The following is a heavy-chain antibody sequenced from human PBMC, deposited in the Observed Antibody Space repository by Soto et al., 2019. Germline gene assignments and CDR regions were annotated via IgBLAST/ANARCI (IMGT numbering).Heavy chain of an antibody. J-gene: IGHJ4*02. V-gene: IGHV4-30-4*01. D-gene: IGHD2-15*01. CDR3: ARRYGGTFEY. CDR1: GGSISSGDYY. Sequence: SETLSLTCTVSGGSISSGDYYWTWVRQHPGKGLEWIGYIYYSGSTYYNPSLKSRVTISVDTSKNQFSLKLSSVTAADTAVYYCARRYGGTFEYWGQGTLVTVSS. CDR2: IYYSGST.